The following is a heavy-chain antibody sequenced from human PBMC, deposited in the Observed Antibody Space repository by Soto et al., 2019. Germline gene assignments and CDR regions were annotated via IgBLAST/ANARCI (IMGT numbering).Heavy chain of an antibody. CDR1: GYTVTNYW. V-gene: IGHV5-51*01. Sequence: LKISCKGSGYTVTNYWIGWVRQMPGKGPECMGIIYPGDSDTKYNPSFQGQGTISADKSITTTYLQWSSLKASDTAIYYCAASIFYYGMDVWGQGTTVTVSS. J-gene: IGHJ6*02. CDR2: IYPGDSDT. CDR3: AASIFYYGMDV.